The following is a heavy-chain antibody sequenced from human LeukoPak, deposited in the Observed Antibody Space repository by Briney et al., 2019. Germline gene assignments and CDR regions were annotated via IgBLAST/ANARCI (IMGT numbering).Heavy chain of an antibody. J-gene: IGHJ3*02. CDR1: GFTFSSYW. CDR3: ARAVVVVAGRGAFDI. Sequence: GGSLRLSCAASGFTFSSYWMHWVRQAPGKGLVWVSRINSTGSSTSYADSVKGRFTISRDTAKNTLYLQMNSLRAEDTAVYYCARAVVVVAGRGAFDIWGQGTMVTVSS. CDR2: INSTGSST. D-gene: IGHD2-21*01. V-gene: IGHV3-74*01.